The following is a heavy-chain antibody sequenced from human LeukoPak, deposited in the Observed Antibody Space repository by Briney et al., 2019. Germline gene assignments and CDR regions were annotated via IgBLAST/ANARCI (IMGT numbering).Heavy chain of an antibody. J-gene: IGHJ4*02. V-gene: IGHV3-11*05. D-gene: IGHD3-22*01. CDR1: GFTFSDYY. Sequence: GGSLRLSCAASGFTFSDYYMSWIRQAPGKGLEWVSYISSSSSYTNYADSVKGRFTISRDNAKNSLYLQMDSQRAEDTAVYYCARDLSYYYDSSGYYFDYWGQGTLVTVSS. CDR3: ARDLSYYYDSSGYYFDY. CDR2: ISSSSSYT.